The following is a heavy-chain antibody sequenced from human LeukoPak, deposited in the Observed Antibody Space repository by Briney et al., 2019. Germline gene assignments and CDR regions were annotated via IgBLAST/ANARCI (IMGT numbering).Heavy chain of an antibody. CDR1: GFTFSGSA. J-gene: IGHJ4*02. D-gene: IGHD5-12*01. Sequence: PGGSLRLSCAASGFTFSGSAMQWDRQATGKGLEWVGRIRSKANSYATAYGASVKGRFTIPRDDSKNTAYLQMNSLKTEDTAVYYCTRHVPNSGYANFDYWGQGTLVTVSS. CDR3: TRHVPNSGYANFDY. V-gene: IGHV3-73*01. CDR2: IRSKANSYAT.